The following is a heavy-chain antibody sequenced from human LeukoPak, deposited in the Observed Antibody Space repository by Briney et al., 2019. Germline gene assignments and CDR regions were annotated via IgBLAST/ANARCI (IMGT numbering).Heavy chain of an antibody. V-gene: IGHV1-2*02. CDR1: GYTFTGYY. Sequence: ASVKVSCKASGYTFTGYYMHWVRQAPGQGLEWMGWINPNSGGTIYAQKFQGRVTMTEDTSTDTAYMELSSLRSEDTAVYYCATAPIVGATDGYYYYYMDVWGKGTTVTVSS. J-gene: IGHJ6*03. CDR3: ATAPIVGATDGYYYYYMDV. CDR2: INPNSGGT. D-gene: IGHD1-26*01.